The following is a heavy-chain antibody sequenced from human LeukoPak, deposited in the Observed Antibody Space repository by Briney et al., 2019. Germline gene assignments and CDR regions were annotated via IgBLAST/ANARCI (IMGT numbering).Heavy chain of an antibody. J-gene: IGHJ4*02. CDR3: ARLPHEQLVRVDY. D-gene: IGHD6-13*01. Sequence: PGGSLRLSCAASGFTFSSYWMSWVRQAPGKGLEWVANIKQDGSEKYYVDSVKGRFTISRDNAKNSLYLQMNSLRAEDTAVYYCARLPHEQLVRVDYWGQGTLVTVSS. CDR1: GFTFSSYW. CDR2: IKQDGSEK. V-gene: IGHV3-7*01.